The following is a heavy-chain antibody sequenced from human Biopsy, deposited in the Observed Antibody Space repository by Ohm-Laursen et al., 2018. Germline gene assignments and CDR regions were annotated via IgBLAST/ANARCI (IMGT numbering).Heavy chain of an antibody. D-gene: IGHD3-9*01. J-gene: IGHJ1*01. CDR1: GGIFSNYG. Sequence: EASVKVSCNAPGGIFSNYGVNWVRQAPGQGLEWLGGNIPILGTGNYAQKFQDRVTVAADTSTSTAAMELRSLRSDDTAVYYCATKLTGYFHHWGQGTLVIVSS. CDR3: ATKLTGYFHH. CDR2: NIPILGTG. V-gene: IGHV1-69*06.